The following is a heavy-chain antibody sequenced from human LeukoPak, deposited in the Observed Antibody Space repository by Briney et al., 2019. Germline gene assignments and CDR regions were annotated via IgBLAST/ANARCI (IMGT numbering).Heavy chain of an antibody. CDR3: AKGGNWNGLNYSDY. CDR2: ISGSGGST. J-gene: IGHJ4*02. CDR1: GFTFSSYA. Sequence: GGSLRLSCAASGFTFSSYAMSWVRQAPGKGLEWVSAISGSGGSTYYADSVKGRFTISRDNSKNTLYLQMNSLRAEDTAVYYCAKGGNWNGLNYSDYWGQGTLVTVSS. D-gene: IGHD1-1*01. V-gene: IGHV3-23*01.